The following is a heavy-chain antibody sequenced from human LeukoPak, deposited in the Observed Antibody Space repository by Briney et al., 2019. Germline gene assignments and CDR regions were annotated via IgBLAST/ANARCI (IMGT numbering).Heavy chain of an antibody. D-gene: IGHD5-18*01. J-gene: IGHJ4*02. CDR3: AKGCGYSYGPFDY. CDR2: ISGSGGST. V-gene: IGHV3-23*01. CDR1: GFTFSSYA. Sequence: SGGSLRLSCAASGFTFSSYAMSWVRQAPGKGLEWVSAISGSGGSTYYADSVKGRFTIPRDNSKNTLYLQMNSLRAEDPAVYYCAKGCGYSYGPFDYWGQGTLVTVSS.